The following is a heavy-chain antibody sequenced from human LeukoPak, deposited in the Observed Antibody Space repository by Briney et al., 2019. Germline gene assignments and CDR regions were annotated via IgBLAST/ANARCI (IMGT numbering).Heavy chain of an antibody. CDR2: IYYSGST. D-gene: IGHD2-21*01. CDR1: GGSMSSYY. Sequence: SETLSLTCTVSGGSMSSYYWSWIRQPPGKGLEWIGYIYYSGSTNYNPSLKSRVTISVGTSKNQFSLKLSSVTAADTAVYYCARQDVVNWFDPWGQGTLVTVSS. J-gene: IGHJ5*02. V-gene: IGHV4-59*08. CDR3: ARQDVVNWFDP.